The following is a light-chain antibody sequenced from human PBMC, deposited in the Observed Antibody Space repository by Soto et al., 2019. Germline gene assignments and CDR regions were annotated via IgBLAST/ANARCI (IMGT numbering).Light chain of an antibody. V-gene: IGKV1-39*01. CDR1: QSVSRY. CDR2: AAS. J-gene: IGKJ4*01. Sequence: DLQMTQSPSSLSASVGDRVTITCRASQSVSRYVNWYQQKPGKAPKLLIYAASSFQSGVPSRFSGSGSGTDFTLTISSLQPEDFATYFCQQSYSIPLTFGGGTKVEIK. CDR3: QQSYSIPLT.